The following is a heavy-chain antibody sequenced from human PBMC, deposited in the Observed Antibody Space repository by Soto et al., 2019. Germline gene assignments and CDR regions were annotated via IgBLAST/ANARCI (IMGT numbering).Heavy chain of an antibody. D-gene: IGHD3-3*01. Sequence: QVQLVESGGGVVQPGRSLRLSCAASGFTFSSYGMHWVRQAPGKGLEWVAVIWNDGSNKYYADSVKGRFTISRDNSKIAVYLQMYSLRAEDTAVYYCARDNVVTIFGRGPDATLDYWGQGTLVTVSS. CDR3: ARDNVVTIFGRGPDATLDY. V-gene: IGHV3-33*01. CDR2: IWNDGSNK. CDR1: GFTFSSYG. J-gene: IGHJ4*02.